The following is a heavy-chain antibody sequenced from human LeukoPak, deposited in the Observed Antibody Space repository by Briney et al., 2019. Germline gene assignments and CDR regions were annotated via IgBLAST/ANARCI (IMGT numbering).Heavy chain of an antibody. CDR3: ARELKKRHCTNGVCWKYYYYYYMDV. V-gene: IGHV1-2*02. J-gene: IGHJ6*03. CDR1: GYTFTGYY. Sequence: ASVKVSCKASGYTFTGYYMHWVRQAPGQGLEWMGWINPNSGGTNYAQKFQGRVTMTRDTSISTAYMELNRLRSDDTAVYYCARELKKRHCTNGVCWKYYYYYYMDVWGKGTTVTVSS. CDR2: INPNSGGT. D-gene: IGHD2-8*01.